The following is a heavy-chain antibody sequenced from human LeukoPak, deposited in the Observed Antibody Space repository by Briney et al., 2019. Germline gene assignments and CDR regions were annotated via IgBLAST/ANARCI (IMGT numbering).Heavy chain of an antibody. Sequence: PSETLCLPCIVSDTSISTGRYYWTWIHRPNGRGGGWFGLISNSGNTFYNPSLKSRVTKSLDTSENQLSLKLSSVTAADTAVYYCERGNNGFTVLDSWGQGTLVTVAS. V-gene: IGHV4-61*02. CDR1: DTSISTGRYY. J-gene: IGHJ4*02. D-gene: IGHD1/OR15-1a*01. CDR3: ERGNNGFTVLDS. CDR2: ISNSGNT.